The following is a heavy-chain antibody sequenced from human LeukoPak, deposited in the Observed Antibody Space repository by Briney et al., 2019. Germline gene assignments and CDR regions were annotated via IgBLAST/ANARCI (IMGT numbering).Heavy chain of an antibody. CDR2: VPCDGSIT. V-gene: IGHV3-74*01. CDR3: TREQEDCTGTTCYRAFDV. Sequence: GETLRLSCAASGFTFGNFWINWVRQAPGKGLVWVSRVPCDGSITNYADSVKGRFSISRDSAKNTLYLQMSSLRSEDTGVYYCTREQEDCTGTTCYRAFDVWGQGTMVTV. CDR1: GFTFGNFW. D-gene: IGHD2-2*01. J-gene: IGHJ3*01.